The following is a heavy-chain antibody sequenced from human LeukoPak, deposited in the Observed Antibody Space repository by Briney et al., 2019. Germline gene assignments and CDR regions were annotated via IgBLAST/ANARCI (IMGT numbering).Heavy chain of an antibody. CDR1: GGSFSGYY. D-gene: IGHD5-18*01. CDR3: ARGRGRGHRGGYYYYGMDV. J-gene: IGHJ6*04. Sequence: PSETLSLTCAVYGGSFSGYYWSWIRQPPGKGLEWIGEINHSGSTNYNPSLKSRVTISADTSKNQFSLKLSSVTAADTAVYYCARGRGRGHRGGYYYYGMDVWGKGTTVTVSS. V-gene: IGHV4-34*01. CDR2: INHSGST.